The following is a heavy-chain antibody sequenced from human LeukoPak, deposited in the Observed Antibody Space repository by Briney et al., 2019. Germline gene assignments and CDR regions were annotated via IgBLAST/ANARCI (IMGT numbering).Heavy chain of an antibody. CDR1: GYAFTGYY. CDR3: ARLKYNWGETDAFDI. V-gene: IGHV1-2*02. D-gene: IGHD1-20*01. Sequence: ASVKVSCKASGYAFTGYYMHWVRQAPGQGLEWMGWINPNSGGTNYAQKFQGRVTMTRDTSISTAYMELSRLRSDDTAVYYCARLKYNWGETDAFDIWGQGTMVTVSS. CDR2: INPNSGGT. J-gene: IGHJ3*02.